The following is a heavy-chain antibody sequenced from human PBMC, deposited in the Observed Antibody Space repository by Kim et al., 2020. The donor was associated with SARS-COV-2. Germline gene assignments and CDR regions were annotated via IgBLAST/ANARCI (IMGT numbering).Heavy chain of an antibody. Sequence: GGSLRLSCAASGFTFSSYGMHWVRQAPGKGLEWVAVIWYDGSNKYYADSVKGRFTISRDNSKNTLYLQMNSLRAEDTAVYYCARDRRVRTYYYGSEYPPNQAYYYYYGMDVWGQGTTVTVSS. V-gene: IGHV3-33*01. CDR1: GFTFSSYG. D-gene: IGHD3-10*01. CDR3: ARDRRVRTYYYGSEYPPNQAYYYYYGMDV. J-gene: IGHJ6*02. CDR2: IWYDGSNK.